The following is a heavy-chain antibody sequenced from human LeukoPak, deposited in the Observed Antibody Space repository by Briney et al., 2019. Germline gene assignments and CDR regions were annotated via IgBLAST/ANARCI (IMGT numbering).Heavy chain of an antibody. D-gene: IGHD3-9*01. CDR3: VAGGVLRYFDWLLPLDY. CDR1: GFTFDDYA. J-gene: IGHJ4*02. V-gene: IGHV3-9*01. CDR2: ISWNSGSI. Sequence: PGRSLTLSCAASGFTFDDYAMHWVRQAPGKGLEWVSGISWNSGSIGYADSVKGRFTISRDNAKNSLYLQMNSLRAEDTALYYCVAGGVLRYFDWLLPLDYWGQGTLVTVSS.